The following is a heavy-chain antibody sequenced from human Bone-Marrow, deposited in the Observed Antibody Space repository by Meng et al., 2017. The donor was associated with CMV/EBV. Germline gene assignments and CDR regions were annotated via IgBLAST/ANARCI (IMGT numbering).Heavy chain of an antibody. D-gene: IGHD3-9*01. V-gene: IGHV1-69*05. CDR1: GYTFTSYY. J-gene: IGHJ4*03. CDR3: ARHNNYDILTGAFDY. Sequence: SVKVSCKASGYTFTSYYMHWVRQAPGQGLEWMGGIIPIFGTANYAQKFQGRVTITTDESTSTAYMELSSLRSEDTAVYYCARHNNYDILTGAFDYWGQGTTVTVSS. CDR2: IIPIFGTA.